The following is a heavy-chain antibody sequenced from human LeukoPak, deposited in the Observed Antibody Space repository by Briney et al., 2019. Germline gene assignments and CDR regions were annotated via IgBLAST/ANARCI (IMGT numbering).Heavy chain of an antibody. J-gene: IGHJ6*02. Sequence: SETLSLPCTVSGGSIRSGGYYWGWIRPHPGKGLEWIGYIYYSGSTYYNPSLKSRVTISVDTSKNQFSLKLSSVTAADTAVYYCARERNYYGMDVWGQGATVTVSS. V-gene: IGHV4-31*03. CDR1: GGSIRSGGYY. CDR3: ARERNYYGMDV. CDR2: IYYSGST.